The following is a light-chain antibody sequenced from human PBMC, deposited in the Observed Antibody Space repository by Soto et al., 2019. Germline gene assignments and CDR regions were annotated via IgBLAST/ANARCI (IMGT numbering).Light chain of an antibody. Sequence: EIVLTQSPATLSLSPGERATLSCRASQSVSSNLAWYQQKPGQAPGLLIYGASNRATGIPARFSGSVSGTEFTLTISSLKSEDFAVYYCQQYNNWPATFGQGTKVDNK. V-gene: IGKV3-15*01. CDR2: GAS. CDR1: QSVSSN. J-gene: IGKJ1*01. CDR3: QQYNNWPAT.